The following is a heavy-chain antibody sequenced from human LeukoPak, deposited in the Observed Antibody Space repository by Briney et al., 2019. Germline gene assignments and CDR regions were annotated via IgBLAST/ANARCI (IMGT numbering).Heavy chain of an antibody. CDR3: ARQRGLGSWSFDY. V-gene: IGHV4-39*01. J-gene: IGHJ4*02. D-gene: IGHD6-13*01. CDR1: GFTFSSYSMN. CDR2: IHYSGRT. Sequence: GSLRLSCAASGFTFSSYSMNWVRQAPGEGLDWIASIHYSGRTHYNPSLQSRVTISVDTSKNQFSLNLNSVTAADTAVYYCARQRGLGSWSFDYWGQGTLVTVSS.